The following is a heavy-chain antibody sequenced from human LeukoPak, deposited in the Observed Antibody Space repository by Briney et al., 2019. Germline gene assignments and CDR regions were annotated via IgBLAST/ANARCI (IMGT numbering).Heavy chain of an antibody. J-gene: IGHJ4*02. CDR2: INPNSGGT. CDR1: GYTFIGYY. CDR3: ARDSGMDYYDSSGYYYVLLRN. V-gene: IGHV1-2*02. Sequence: GASVKVSCKASGYTFIGYYMYWVRQAPGQGLEWMGWINPNSGGTNYTQKFQGRVTMTRDTSISTAYMELSRPRSDDTAVYYCARDSGMDYYDSSGYYYVLLRNWGQGTLITVSS. D-gene: IGHD3-22*01.